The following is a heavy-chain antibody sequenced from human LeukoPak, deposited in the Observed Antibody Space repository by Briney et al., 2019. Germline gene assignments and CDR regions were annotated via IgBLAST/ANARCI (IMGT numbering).Heavy chain of an antibody. Sequence: ASVKVSCKASGGTFSSYAISWVRQAPGQGLEWMGWMNPNSGNTGYAQKFQGRVTMTRNTSISTAYMELSSLRSEDTAVYYCAREGAAAGLEPDYWGQGTLVTVSS. CDR2: MNPNSGNT. V-gene: IGHV1-8*02. D-gene: IGHD6-13*01. J-gene: IGHJ4*02. CDR3: AREGAAAGLEPDY. CDR1: GGTFSSYA.